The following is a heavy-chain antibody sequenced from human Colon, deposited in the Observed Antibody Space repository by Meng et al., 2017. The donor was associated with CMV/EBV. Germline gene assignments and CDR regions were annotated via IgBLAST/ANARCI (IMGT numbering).Heavy chain of an antibody. V-gene: IGHV3-15*04. Sequence: GGFWGGPVKPGGSLRLSCVTSGFPFSNVWMSWVRQAPGKGLEWVGRIARKTDGGTADYAAPVKGRFTISRDDSKTTLYLQMNSLRSEDTAVHYCTTAYGRGTGDYWGQGTLVTVSS. CDR2: IARKTDGGTA. J-gene: IGHJ4*02. D-gene: IGHD1-14*01. CDR3: TTAYGRGTGDY. CDR1: GFPFSNVW.